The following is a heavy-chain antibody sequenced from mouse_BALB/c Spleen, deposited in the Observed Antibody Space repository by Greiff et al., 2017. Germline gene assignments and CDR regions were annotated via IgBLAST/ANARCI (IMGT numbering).Heavy chain of an antibody. CDR3: ARDGDGNYGAMDY. J-gene: IGHJ4*01. CDR1: GFSLTGYG. CDR2: IWGDGST. D-gene: IGHD2-1*01. Sequence: QVHVKQSGPGLVAPSQSLSITCTVSGFSLTGYGVNWVRQPPGKGLEWLGMIWGDGSTDYNSALKSRLSISKDNSKSQVFLKMNSLQTDDTARYYCARDGDGNYGAMDYWGQGTSVTVSS. V-gene: IGHV2-6-7*01.